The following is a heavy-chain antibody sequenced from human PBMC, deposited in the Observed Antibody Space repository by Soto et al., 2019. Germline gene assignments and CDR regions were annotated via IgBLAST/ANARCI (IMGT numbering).Heavy chain of an antibody. CDR1: GFSLSTSGMC. CDR3: ARMILWFGEFPLDY. J-gene: IGHJ4*02. V-gene: IGHV2-70*11. CDR2: IDWDDDK. D-gene: IGHD3-10*01. Sequence: ESGPTLVNPTQTLTLTCTFSGFSLSTSGMCVSWIRQPPGKALEWLARIDWDDDKYYSTSLKTRLTISKDTSKNQVVLTMTNMDPVDTATYYCARMILWFGEFPLDYWGQGTLVTVSS.